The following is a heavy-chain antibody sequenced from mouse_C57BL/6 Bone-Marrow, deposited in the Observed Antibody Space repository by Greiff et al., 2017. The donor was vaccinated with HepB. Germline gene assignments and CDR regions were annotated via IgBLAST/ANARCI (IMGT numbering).Heavy chain of an antibody. CDR3: ARPYYYGSSHWYFDV. CDR2: IYPRSGNT. Sequence: VKLQESGAELARPGASVKLSCKASGYTFTSYGISWVKQRTGQGLEWIGEIYPRSGNTYYNEKFKGKATLTADKSSSTAYMELRSLTSEDSAVYFCARPYYYGSSHWYFDVWGTGTTVTVSS. V-gene: IGHV1-81*01. D-gene: IGHD1-1*01. J-gene: IGHJ1*03. CDR1: GYTFTSYG.